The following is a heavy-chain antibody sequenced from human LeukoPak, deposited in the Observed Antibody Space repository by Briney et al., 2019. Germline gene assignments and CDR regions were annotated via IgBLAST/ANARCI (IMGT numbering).Heavy chain of an antibody. CDR3: AKGSRYGVGASCYLFSS. CDR1: GFTFDTYA. Sequence: QTGGSLRLSCAASGFTFDTYAMAWVRQAPGKGLEWISAISGSGGSPYYADHLEGRFTISRDNSKNTLYLQMSNLTVDDAAIYYCAKGSRYGVGASCYLFSSWGQGTLVTVSS. D-gene: IGHD4/OR15-4a*01. CDR2: ISGSGGSP. V-gene: IGHV3-23*01. J-gene: IGHJ4*02.